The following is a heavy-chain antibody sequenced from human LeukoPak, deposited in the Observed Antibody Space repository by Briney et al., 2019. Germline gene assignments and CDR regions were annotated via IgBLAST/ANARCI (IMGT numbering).Heavy chain of an antibody. V-gene: IGHV3-74*01. D-gene: IGHD1-26*01. J-gene: IGHJ4*02. CDR2: INEDGSTT. CDR3: VRDLGGRSGH. Sequence: GGSLRLSCAASGFTFSSNWMHWVRQAPRKGLVWVSRINEDGSTTNYADSVKGRFTISRDNAKNTLYLQMNSLRAEDTAVYYCVRDLGGRSGHWGQGTLVTVSS. CDR1: GFTFSSNW.